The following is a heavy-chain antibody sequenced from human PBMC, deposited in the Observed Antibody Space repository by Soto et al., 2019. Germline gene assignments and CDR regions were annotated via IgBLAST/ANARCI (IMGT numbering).Heavy chain of an antibody. V-gene: IGHV3-23*01. D-gene: IGHD7-27*01. J-gene: IGHJ3*02. CDR2: ISGSGGST. CDR3: ATQLTGDHDAAFDI. Sequence: GGSLRLSCAASGFTFSSYAMSWVRQAPGKGLEWVSAISGSGGSTYYANSVKGRFTISRDNSKNTLYLQMNSLRAEDTAVYYCATQLTGDHDAAFDIWGQGTMVTVSS. CDR1: GFTFSSYA.